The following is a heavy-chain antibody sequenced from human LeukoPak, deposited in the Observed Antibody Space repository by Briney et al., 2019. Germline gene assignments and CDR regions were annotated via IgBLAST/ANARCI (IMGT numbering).Heavy chain of an antibody. CDR2: IYSIGST. CDR3: ARRAPSYGYFDY. J-gene: IGHJ4*02. D-gene: IGHD3-16*01. Sequence: SETLSLTCTVSGGSISSYYWSWIRQPPGRGLEWIGYIYSIGSTNYNPSLKSRVTISVDTSKNQFSLNLSSVTAADTAVYYCARRAPSYGYFDYWGQGTLVTVSS. V-gene: IGHV4-4*09. CDR1: GGSISSYY.